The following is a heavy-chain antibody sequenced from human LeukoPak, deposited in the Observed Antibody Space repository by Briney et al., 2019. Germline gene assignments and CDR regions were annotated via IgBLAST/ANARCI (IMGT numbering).Heavy chain of an antibody. CDR1: GLMFHDYA. CDR3: AREGTERANDAFDI. J-gene: IGHJ3*02. CDR2: TSYGVNDN. Sequence: GGSLRLSCAASGLMFHDYAMHWIRQAPGKGLEWVAITSYGVNDNYYADSVKGRFTISRDNSRNTFYLQMNSLTPEDTAMYYCAREGTERANDAFDIWGQGTMVIVSS. V-gene: IGHV3-30*04.